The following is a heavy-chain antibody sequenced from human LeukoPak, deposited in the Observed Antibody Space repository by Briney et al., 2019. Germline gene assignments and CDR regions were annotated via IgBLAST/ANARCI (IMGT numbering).Heavy chain of an antibody. CDR3: ATTSSYGDYVPYFDY. Sequence: SETLSLTCAVYGGSFSGYYWSWIRQPPGKGLEWIGEINHSGSTNYNPSLKSRVTISVDTSKNQFSLKLSSVTAADTAVYYCATTSSYGDYVPYFDYWGQGTLVTVSS. V-gene: IGHV4-34*01. CDR2: INHSGST. CDR1: GGSFSGYY. J-gene: IGHJ4*02. D-gene: IGHD4-17*01.